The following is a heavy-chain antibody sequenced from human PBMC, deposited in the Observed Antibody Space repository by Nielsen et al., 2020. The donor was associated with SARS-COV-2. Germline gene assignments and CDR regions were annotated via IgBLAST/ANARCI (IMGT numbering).Heavy chain of an antibody. Sequence: GESLKISCKGSGYSFTSYWISWVRQMPGKGLEWMGRIDPSDSYTNYSPSFQGHVTISADKSISTAYLQWSSLKASDTAMYYCARHSSSSSYYYYYMDVWGKGTTVTVSS. D-gene: IGHD6-6*01. V-gene: IGHV5-10-1*01. J-gene: IGHJ6*03. CDR1: GYSFTSYW. CDR3: ARHSSSSSYYYYYMDV. CDR2: IDPSDSYT.